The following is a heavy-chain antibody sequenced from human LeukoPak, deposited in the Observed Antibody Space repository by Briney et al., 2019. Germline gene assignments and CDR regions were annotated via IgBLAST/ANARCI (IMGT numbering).Heavy chain of an antibody. CDR1: GGTFSSYA. CDR3: ARALLVASGSYGSDY. D-gene: IGHD1-26*01. V-gene: IGHV1-69*05. CDR2: IIPIFGTA. Sequence: SVKVSCKASGGTFSSYAISWVRQAPGQGLEWMGGIIPIFGTANYAQKFQGRVTMTRDTSTSTVYMELSSLRSEDTAVYYCARALLVASGSYGSDYWGQGTLVTVSS. J-gene: IGHJ4*02.